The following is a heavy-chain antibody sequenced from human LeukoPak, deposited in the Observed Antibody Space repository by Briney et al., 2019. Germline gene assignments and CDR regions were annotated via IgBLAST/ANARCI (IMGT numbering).Heavy chain of an antibody. CDR3: ARTYYYDSSGYYPHVN. J-gene: IGHJ4*02. D-gene: IGHD3-22*01. CDR2: IIPILGIA. V-gene: IGHV1-69*04. Sequence: SVTVSCKASGGTFSSYAISWVRQAPGQGLEWMGRIIPILGIANYAQKFQGRVTITADKSTSTAYMELSSLRSEDTAVYYCARTYYYDSSGYYPHVNWGQGTLVTVSS. CDR1: GGTFSSYA.